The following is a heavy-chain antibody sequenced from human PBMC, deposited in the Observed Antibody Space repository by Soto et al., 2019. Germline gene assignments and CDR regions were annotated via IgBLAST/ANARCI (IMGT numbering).Heavy chain of an antibody. D-gene: IGHD2-2*01. V-gene: IGHV1-69*13. Sequence: SVKVSCKASGGTFSSYAISWVRQAPGQGLEWMGGIIPIFGTANYAQKFQGRVTITADESTSTAYMELSSLRSEDTAVYYCARDESGVPAAIPWFDPWGQGTLVTVAS. J-gene: IGHJ5*02. CDR2: IIPIFGTA. CDR1: GGTFSSYA. CDR3: ARDESGVPAAIPWFDP.